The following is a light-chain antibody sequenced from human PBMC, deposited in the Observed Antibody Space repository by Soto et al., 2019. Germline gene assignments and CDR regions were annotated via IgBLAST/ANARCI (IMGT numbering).Light chain of an antibody. CDR2: GAS. CDR3: QQYAS. J-gene: IGKJ5*01. Sequence: EIVLTQSPGTLSLSPGERATLSCRASQSVSSNNLAWYQQRPGQAPRVVIYGASTRATGIPERFSGSGSGTDFTLTISRLEPEDFAVYYCQQYASFGQGTRLEIK. V-gene: IGKV3-20*01. CDR1: QSVSSNN.